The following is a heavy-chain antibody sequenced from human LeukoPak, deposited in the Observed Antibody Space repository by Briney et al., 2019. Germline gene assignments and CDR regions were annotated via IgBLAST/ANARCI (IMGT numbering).Heavy chain of an antibody. J-gene: IGHJ4*02. CDR2: IIPIFGTA. CDR3: AISVYYYGSGSHPFDY. D-gene: IGHD3-10*01. V-gene: IGHV1-69*05. Sequence: EASVKVSCKASGGTFSSYAISWVRQAPGQGLEWMGRIIPIFGTANYAQKFQGRVTIATDESTSTAYMELSSLRSEDTAVYYCAISVYYYGSGSHPFDYWGQGTLVTVSS. CDR1: GGTFSSYA.